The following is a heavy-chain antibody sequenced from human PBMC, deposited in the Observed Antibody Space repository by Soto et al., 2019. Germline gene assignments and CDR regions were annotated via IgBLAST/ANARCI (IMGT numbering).Heavy chain of an antibody. D-gene: IGHD2-15*01. CDR3: VRRRRVLAAATREES. CDR2: INSDGSST. V-gene: IGHV3-74*01. Sequence: EVQLVESGGGLVQPGESLRLSCAASGFTFSSYWMHWVRQAPGKGLVWVSRINSDGSSTSYAGSVKGRFTISRDNAKNTLDRQMNSRRAEDTAVYYCVRRRRVLAAATREESWGQGSLVTVPS. J-gene: IGHJ5*02. CDR1: GFTFSSYW.